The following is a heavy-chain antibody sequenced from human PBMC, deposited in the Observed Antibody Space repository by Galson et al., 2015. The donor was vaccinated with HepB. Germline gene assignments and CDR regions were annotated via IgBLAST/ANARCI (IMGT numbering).Heavy chain of an antibody. V-gene: IGHV1-69*02. CDR2: IIPILGIA. Sequence: SVKVSCKASGGTFSSYTISWVRQAPGQGLEWMGRIIPILGIANYAQKFQGRVTITADKSTSTAYMELSSLRSEDTAVYYCASGRYGYVMKPGFDYWGQGTLVTVSS. D-gene: IGHD5-18*01. CDR3: ASGRYGYVMKPGFDY. J-gene: IGHJ4*02. CDR1: GGTFSSYT.